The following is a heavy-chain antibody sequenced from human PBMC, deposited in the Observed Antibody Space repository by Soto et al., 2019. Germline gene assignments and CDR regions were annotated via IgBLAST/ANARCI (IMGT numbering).Heavy chain of an antibody. CDR3: ARETPGPSYYVSTGSGAFDI. J-gene: IGHJ3*02. CDR1: GGSITSDAFS. CDR2: IYQSGST. V-gene: IGHV4-30-2*01. D-gene: IGHD3-22*01. Sequence: SETLSLTCAVSGGSITSDAFSWNWIRQPPGRGLELIGYIYQSGSTYYNPSLKSRVTISMDRSKNQFSLKLSSVTAADTAVYYCARETPGPSYYVSTGSGAFDIWGQGTMVTVSS.